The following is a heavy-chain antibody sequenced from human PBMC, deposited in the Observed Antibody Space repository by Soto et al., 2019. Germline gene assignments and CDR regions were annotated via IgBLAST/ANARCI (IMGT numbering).Heavy chain of an antibody. Sequence: QVQLQESGPGLVKPSETLSLTCTVSGGSVSSGSYYWSWIRQPPGKGLEWIGYIYYSGSTNYNPSLKSRVTISVDTSKNQFSLKLSSVTAADTAVYYCARASRPLGYYDSSGPYYFDYWGQGTLVTVSS. CDR2: IYYSGST. CDR1: GGSVSSGSYY. V-gene: IGHV4-61*01. J-gene: IGHJ4*02. CDR3: ARASRPLGYYDSSGPYYFDY. D-gene: IGHD3-22*01.